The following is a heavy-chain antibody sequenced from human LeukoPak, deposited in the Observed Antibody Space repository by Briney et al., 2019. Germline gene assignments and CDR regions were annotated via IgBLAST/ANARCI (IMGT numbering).Heavy chain of an antibody. J-gene: IGHJ5*02. Sequence: PGGSLRLSCEASGFTFSEHSMSWVRQAPGKGLEWVSTIKRDGSNTYYTDSVEGRFTISRDNSKNTLYLEMNTLRAEDTAVYYCAKGGHASCFDPWGQGTQVTVSS. CDR3: AKGGHASCFDP. CDR1: GFTFSEHS. CDR2: IKRDGSNT. V-gene: IGHV3-23*05. D-gene: IGHD1-26*01.